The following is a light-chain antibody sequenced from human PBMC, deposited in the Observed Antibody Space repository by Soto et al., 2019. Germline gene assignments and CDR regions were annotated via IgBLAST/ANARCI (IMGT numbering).Light chain of an antibody. CDR1: QSVSSN. CDR2: GAS. V-gene: IGKV3-15*01. Sequence: EIVMTQSPATLSVSQGERATLSCRASQSVSSNLAWYQQKPGQTPRLLIYGASTRATGIPARFSGSGSGTDFTLTITSLQSEDFAVYYCQQYNNWYTFGQGTKLEI. CDR3: QQYNNWYT. J-gene: IGKJ2*01.